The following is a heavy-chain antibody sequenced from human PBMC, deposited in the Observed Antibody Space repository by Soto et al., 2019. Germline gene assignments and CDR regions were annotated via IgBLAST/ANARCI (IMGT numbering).Heavy chain of an antibody. CDR3: AAVPSGYDWYYMDV. V-gene: IGHV4-59*01. D-gene: IGHD5-12*01. Sequence: SSETLCVTRTVAEGNISSYCGSWIRQNPGKGLEWIGYIYYSGSTNYNPSLKSRVTISVDTSKNQFSLKLSSVTAADTAVYYCAAVPSGYDWYYMDVWGKGTTVTVSS. CDR2: IYYSGST. CDR1: EGNISSYC. J-gene: IGHJ6*03.